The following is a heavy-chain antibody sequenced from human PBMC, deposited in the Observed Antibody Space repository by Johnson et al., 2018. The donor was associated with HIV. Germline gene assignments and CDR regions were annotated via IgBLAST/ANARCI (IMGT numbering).Heavy chain of an antibody. Sequence: QVQLVESGGGVVRPGGSLRLSCEASGFTFSTYAMHWVRQAPGKGLEWVAVISYDGSNKYYADFVKGRFSISRDNSKNTLYLQMNSLRAEDTAVYFCAIIWNHTFDIWGQGTMVTVSS. J-gene: IGHJ3*02. CDR1: GFTFSTYA. D-gene: IGHD1-14*01. CDR2: ISYDGSNK. V-gene: IGHV3-30*14. CDR3: AIIWNHTFDI.